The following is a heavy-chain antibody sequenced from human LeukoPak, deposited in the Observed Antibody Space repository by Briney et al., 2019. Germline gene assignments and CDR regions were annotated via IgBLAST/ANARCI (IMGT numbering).Heavy chain of an antibody. V-gene: IGHV3-66*01. CDR1: GFTVSDNY. J-gene: IGHJ4*02. Sequence: HPGGSLRLSCAASGFTVSDNYMSRVRQAPGKGLEWVSIIYSGGNTYYADSVKGRFTVSRDNSKNTLYLQMNSLRAEDTAVYYCARVIVGTTTRLDYFDYWGQGTLVTVSS. D-gene: IGHD1-26*01. CDR2: IYSGGNT. CDR3: ARVIVGTTTRLDYFDY.